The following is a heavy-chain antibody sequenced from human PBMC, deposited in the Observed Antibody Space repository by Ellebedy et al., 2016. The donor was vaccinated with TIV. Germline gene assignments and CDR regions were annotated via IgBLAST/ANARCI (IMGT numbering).Heavy chain of an antibody. CDR2: IIPILGIA. J-gene: IGHJ4*02. D-gene: IGHD5-18*01. V-gene: IGHV1-69*02. CDR1: GYTFTSYY. CDR3: AVLTDTGIDY. Sequence: ASVKVSCKASGYTFTSYYMHWVRQAPGQGLEWMGRIIPILGIANYAQKFQGRVTITADKSTSTAYMELSSLRSEDTAVYYCAVLTDTGIDYWGQGTLVTVSS.